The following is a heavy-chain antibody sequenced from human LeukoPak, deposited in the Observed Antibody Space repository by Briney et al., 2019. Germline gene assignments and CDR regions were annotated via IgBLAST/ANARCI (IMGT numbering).Heavy chain of an antibody. D-gene: IGHD2-21*01. Sequence: SETLSLTCTVSGGPISSYYWSWIRQPPGKGLEWIGYIYYSGSTNYNPSLKSRVTISVDTSKNQFSLKLSSVTAADTAVYYCARAVFSVVPYPFDYWGQGTLVTVSS. CDR1: GGPISSYY. J-gene: IGHJ4*02. CDR2: IYYSGST. V-gene: IGHV4-59*01. CDR3: ARAVFSVVPYPFDY.